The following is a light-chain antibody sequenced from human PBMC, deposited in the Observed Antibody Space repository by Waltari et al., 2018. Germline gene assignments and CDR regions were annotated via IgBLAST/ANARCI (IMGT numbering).Light chain of an antibody. J-gene: IGLJ3*02. Sequence: QSALTQPASVSGSPGQSITISCTGTSSDVGGYKYVSWYQPHPGKAPKLMIYNVSKRPSGVSNRFSGSKSCNTASLTISGLQAEDEADYYCCSYAGSTTSVVFGGGTKVTVL. V-gene: IGLV2-23*02. CDR2: NVS. CDR1: SSDVGGYKY. CDR3: CSYAGSTTSVV.